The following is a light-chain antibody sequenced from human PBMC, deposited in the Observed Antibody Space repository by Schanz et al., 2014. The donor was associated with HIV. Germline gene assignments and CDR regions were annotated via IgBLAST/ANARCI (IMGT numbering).Light chain of an antibody. J-gene: IGKJ3*01. CDR3: HHYGGS. CDR1: QSVSSNF. Sequence: EIVLTQSPGTLSLSPGERATLSCRASQSVSSNFLAWYQQKPGQAPTLLIYAACSRASGIPDRFSGSGSGEDFILTISGLEPEDFAVYYCHHYGGSFGPGTTVDYK. V-gene: IGKV3-20*01. CDR2: AAC.